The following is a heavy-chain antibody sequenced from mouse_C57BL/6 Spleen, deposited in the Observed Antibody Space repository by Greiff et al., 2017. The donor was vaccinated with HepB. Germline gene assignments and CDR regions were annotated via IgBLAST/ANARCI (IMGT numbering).Heavy chain of an antibody. CDR1: GFTFSSYA. V-gene: IGHV5-4*01. CDR2: ISDGGSYT. J-gene: IGHJ1*03. CDR3: ARHGSSFHWYFDV. Sequence: EVQVVESGGGLVKPGGSLKLSCAASGFTFSSYAMSWVRQTPEKRLEWVATISDGGSYTYYPDNVKGRFTISRDNAKNNLYLQMSHLKSEDTAMYYCARHGSSFHWYFDVWGTGTTVTVSS. D-gene: IGHD1-1*01.